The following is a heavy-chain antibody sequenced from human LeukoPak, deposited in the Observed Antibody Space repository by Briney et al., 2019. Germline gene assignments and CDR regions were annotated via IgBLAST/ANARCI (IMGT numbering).Heavy chain of an antibody. CDR1: DYTFRNFD. V-gene: IGHV1-8*01. CDR2: MNPNSGNT. D-gene: IGHD3-22*01. Sequence: ASVKVSCKSSDYTFRNFDIHWVRQAPGQGLEWMGWMNPNSGNTDYAQKFQGRVTMTRDTSLSTAYMDLSSLTSDDTAMYYCVETGLGRARYDNRGRYVGAFDIWGQGTMVTVSS. CDR3: VETGLGRARYDNRGRYVGAFDI. J-gene: IGHJ3*02.